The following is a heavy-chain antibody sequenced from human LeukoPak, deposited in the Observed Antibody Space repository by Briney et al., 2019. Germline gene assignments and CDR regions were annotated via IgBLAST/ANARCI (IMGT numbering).Heavy chain of an antibody. CDR3: TRQASIAAREGDY. J-gene: IGHJ4*02. CDR1: GFTFSGSA. Sequence: GGSLRLSCAASGFTFSGSAMHWVRQASGKGLEWVGRIRCKANSYATAYAASVKGRFTISRDDSKNTAYLQMNSLKTEDTAVYYSTRQASIAAREGDYWGQGTLVTVSS. V-gene: IGHV3-73*01. D-gene: IGHD6-6*01. CDR2: IRCKANSYAT.